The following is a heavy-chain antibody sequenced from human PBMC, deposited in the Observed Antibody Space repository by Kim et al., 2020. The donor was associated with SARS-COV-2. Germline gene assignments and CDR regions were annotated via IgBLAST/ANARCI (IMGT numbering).Heavy chain of an antibody. V-gene: IGHV4-34*01. D-gene: IGHD5-18*01. CDR3: ARAVDTAMVKGPSAFDI. J-gene: IGHJ3*02. Sequence: LKSRVTISVDTSKNQFSLKLSSVTAADTAVYYCARAVDTAMVKGPSAFDIWGQGTMVTVSS.